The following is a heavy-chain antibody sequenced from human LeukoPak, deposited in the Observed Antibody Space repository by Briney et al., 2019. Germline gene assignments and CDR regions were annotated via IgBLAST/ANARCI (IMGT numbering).Heavy chain of an antibody. D-gene: IGHD1-26*01. V-gene: IGHV3-7*01. CDR2: TNQDGTEK. CDR3: AKDSGEWELDY. Sequence: PGGSLRLSCAASGFVFTTYYMGWVRQAPGKGLEWVANTNQDGTEKYYVDSVKGRFTISRDNAKNSLYLQMNSLRAEDTAVYYCAKDSGEWELDYWGQGTLVTVSS. J-gene: IGHJ4*02. CDR1: GFVFTTYY.